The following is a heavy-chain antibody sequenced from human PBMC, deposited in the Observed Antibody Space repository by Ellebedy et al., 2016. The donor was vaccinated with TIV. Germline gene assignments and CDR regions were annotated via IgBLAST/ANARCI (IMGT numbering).Heavy chain of an antibody. Sequence: AASVKVSCKTSGYTFTAYYMHWARQAPGQGLEWMGWIDPNSGGTNYAQKFQGRVTMTRDTSISTAHLEVSRLRTDDTAVYYCASQGVNGDDILGFDYWGQGTLVTVSS. CDR1: GYTFTAYY. CDR3: ASQGVNGDDILGFDY. V-gene: IGHV1-2*02. J-gene: IGHJ4*02. D-gene: IGHD4-17*01. CDR2: IDPNSGGT.